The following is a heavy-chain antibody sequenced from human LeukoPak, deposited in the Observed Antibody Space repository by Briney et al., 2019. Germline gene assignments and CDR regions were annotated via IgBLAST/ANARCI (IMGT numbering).Heavy chain of an antibody. D-gene: IGHD6-19*01. V-gene: IGHV3-30-3*01. CDR2: ISYDGSNK. CDR1: GFTFSSYA. Sequence: EPAGSLRLSCAASGFTFSSYAMHWVRQAPGKGLEWVAVISYDGSNKYYADSVKGRFTISRDNSKNTLYLQMNSLRAEDTAVYYCARGVGSASYYYYGMDVWGQGTTVTVSS. CDR3: ARGVGSASYYYYGMDV. J-gene: IGHJ6*02.